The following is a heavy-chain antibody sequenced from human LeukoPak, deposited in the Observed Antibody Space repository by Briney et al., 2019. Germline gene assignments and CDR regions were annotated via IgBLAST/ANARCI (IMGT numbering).Heavy chain of an antibody. D-gene: IGHD6-19*01. J-gene: IGHJ4*02. CDR2: INPSGGST. CDR1: GYTFTSYY. V-gene: IGHV1-46*01. Sequence: ASVKVSCKASGYTFTSYYMHWVRQAPGQGLEWMGIINPSGGSTSYAQKFQGRVTMTRVTSTSTVYMELSSLRSEDTAVYYCALWLVRGGFDYWGQGTLVTVSS. CDR3: ALWLVRGGFDY.